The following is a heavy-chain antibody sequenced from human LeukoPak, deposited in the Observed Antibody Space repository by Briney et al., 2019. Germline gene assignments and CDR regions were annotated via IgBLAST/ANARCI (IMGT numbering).Heavy chain of an antibody. J-gene: IGHJ6*03. CDR2: IYSSGTT. Sequence: PSDTLSLTCTVSGGSVHSYDHYGAWIRQPPGKGLEWMGTIYSSGTTSYNPSLKSRVTISVDTSSNHFYLNLISVTAADTALYYCARQPHSYGPDYYYYYMDLWGTGTTVTVSS. CDR3: ARQPHSYGPDYYYYYMDL. CDR1: GGSVHSYDHY. D-gene: IGHD5-18*01. V-gene: IGHV4-39*01.